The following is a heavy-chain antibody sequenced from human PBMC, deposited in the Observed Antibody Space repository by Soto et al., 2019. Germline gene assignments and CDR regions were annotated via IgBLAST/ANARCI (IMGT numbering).Heavy chain of an antibody. CDR1: GFTFSSYA. D-gene: IGHD2-21*02. V-gene: IGHV3-23*01. CDR3: AKAPNCGGDCYPYYFDY. Sequence: GGSLRLSCAASGFTFSSYAMSWVRQAPGKGLEWVSAISGSGGSTYYADSVKGRFTISRDNSKNTLYLQMNSLRAEDTAVYYCAKAPNCGGDCYPYYFDYWGQGTLVTVSS. CDR2: ISGSGGST. J-gene: IGHJ4*02.